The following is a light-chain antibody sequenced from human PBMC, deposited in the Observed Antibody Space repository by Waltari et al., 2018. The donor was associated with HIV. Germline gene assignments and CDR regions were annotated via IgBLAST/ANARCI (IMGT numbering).Light chain of an antibody. CDR3: ATWDNSLGTFI. V-gene: IGLV1-47*01. Sequence: QSVLTQPPSASATPGQRVSSSCSGAWPNSGSNFVYLYRLLPGTTPKLLISRNDQRPSGVPDRFSGSKFDSSASLAVTDLRSEDEGDYYCATWDNSLGTFIFGGGTRLTVL. J-gene: IGLJ2*01. CDR2: RND. CDR1: WPNSGSNF.